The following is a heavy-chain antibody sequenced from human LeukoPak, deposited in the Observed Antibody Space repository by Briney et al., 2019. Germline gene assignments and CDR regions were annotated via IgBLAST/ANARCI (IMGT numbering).Heavy chain of an antibody. J-gene: IGHJ4*02. CDR3: ARPYDTRGYFPDY. CDR2: ISGSGSVQ. CDR1: GFAFSSNA. D-gene: IGHD3-22*01. V-gene: IGHV3-48*01. Sequence: GGSLRLSCAASGFAFSSNAMTRVRQAPGKGLEWLSYISGSGSVQYYADSVKGRFTISRDNAKNSLYLQMNSLRGEDTAMYYCARPYDTRGYFPDYWGQGTLVTVSS.